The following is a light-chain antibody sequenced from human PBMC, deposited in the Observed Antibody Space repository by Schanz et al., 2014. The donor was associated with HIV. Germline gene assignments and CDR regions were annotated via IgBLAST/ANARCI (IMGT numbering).Light chain of an antibody. J-gene: IGKJ1*01. CDR1: QRISDSN. Sequence: EIVLTQSPAILSLSPGERATLSCRASQRISDSNFAWYQQKPGQAPRLLIYGVSVRATGSPDRFSGSGSGTDFTLTISRLEPEDFALYYCQGYSVSPPWTFGQGTRVEIK. CDR2: GVS. V-gene: IGKV3-20*01. CDR3: QGYSVSPPWT.